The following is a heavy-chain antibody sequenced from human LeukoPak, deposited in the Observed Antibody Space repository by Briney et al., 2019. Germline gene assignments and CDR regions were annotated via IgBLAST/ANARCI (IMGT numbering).Heavy chain of an antibody. CDR2: ISGRGDST. D-gene: IGHD5-12*01. CDR1: GFTFSSYV. CDR3: AKASGYLFDY. Sequence: GGSLRLSCAASGFTFSSYVMRWVRQAPGKGLEWVLTISGRGDSTFHADSVKGRFTISRDNSKNTLYLQMNSLRAEDTAVYYCAKASGYLFDYWGQGTLVTVSS. J-gene: IGHJ4*02. V-gene: IGHV3-23*01.